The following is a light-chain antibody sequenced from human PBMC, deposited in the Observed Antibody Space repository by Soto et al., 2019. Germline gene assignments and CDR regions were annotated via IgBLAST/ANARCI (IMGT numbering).Light chain of an antibody. CDR2: DVS. CDR3: SSYTSSSNPLYV. CDR1: SSDVGGYNY. J-gene: IGLJ1*01. V-gene: IGLV2-14*01. Sequence: QSVLTHPASVSGSPGQSITISCTGTSSDVGGYNYVSWYQQHPGKAPKLMIYDVSNRPSGVSNRFSGSKSGNTASLTIPGLQAEDEADYYCSSYTSSSNPLYVFGTGTKVTVL.